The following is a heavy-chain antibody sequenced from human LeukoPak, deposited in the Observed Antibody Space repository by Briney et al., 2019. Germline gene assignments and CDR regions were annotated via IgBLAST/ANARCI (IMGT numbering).Heavy chain of an antibody. CDR2: IYYRGST. V-gene: IGHV4-61*01. J-gene: IGHJ4*02. Sequence: PSETLSLTCSVSGGSVSSGNYYGSWIRQPPGKGLEWIGYIYYRGSTNYNPSLMRRVTMSLDTSKNQFSLELNSVTAADTAVYYCARGSIYWGQGTLVTVSS. CDR3: ARGSIY. CDR1: GGSVSSGNYY.